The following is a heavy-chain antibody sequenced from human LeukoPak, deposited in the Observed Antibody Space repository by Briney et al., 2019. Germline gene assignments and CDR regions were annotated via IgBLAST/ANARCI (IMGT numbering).Heavy chain of an antibody. CDR2: ISSSSSTI. J-gene: IGHJ4*02. D-gene: IGHD1-26*01. CDR1: GFTFSSYS. V-gene: IGHV3-48*01. CDR3: ARDGRGLDY. Sequence: WGSLSLSCAASGFTFSSYSMNWVRQAPGKGLEWVSYISSSSSTIYYADSVKGRFTISRDNAKNSLYLQMNSLRAEDTAVYYCARDGRGLDYWGQGTLVTVSS.